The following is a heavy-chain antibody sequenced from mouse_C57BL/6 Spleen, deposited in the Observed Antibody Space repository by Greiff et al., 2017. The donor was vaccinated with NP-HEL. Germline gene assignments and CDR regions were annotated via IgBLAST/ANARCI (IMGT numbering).Heavy chain of an antibody. D-gene: IGHD3-2*02. CDR2: IYPGDGDT. J-gene: IGHJ2*01. Sequence: QVQLQQSGPELVKPGASVKISCKASGYAFSSSWMNWVKQRPGKGLEWIGRIYPGDGDTNYNGKFKGKATLTADKSSSTAYMQLSSLTSEDSAVYFCARHSSGSDFDYWGQGTTLTVSS. V-gene: IGHV1-82*01. CDR1: GYAFSSSW. CDR3: ARHSSGSDFDY.